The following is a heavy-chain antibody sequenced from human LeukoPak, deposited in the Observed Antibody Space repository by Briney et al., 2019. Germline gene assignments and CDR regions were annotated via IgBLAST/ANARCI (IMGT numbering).Heavy chain of an antibody. D-gene: IGHD2-2*01. CDR1: RFTFDDYA. J-gene: IGHJ4*02. CDR3: AKESLRVLPAATFDY. V-gene: IGHV3-21*04. CDR2: ISSSSSSI. Sequence: GGSLRLSCAASRFTFDDYAMHWVRQAPGKGLEWVSSISSSSSSIYYADSVKGRFTISRDNAKNSLYLQMNSLRAEDTAVYYCAKESLRVLPAATFDYWGQGTLVTVSS.